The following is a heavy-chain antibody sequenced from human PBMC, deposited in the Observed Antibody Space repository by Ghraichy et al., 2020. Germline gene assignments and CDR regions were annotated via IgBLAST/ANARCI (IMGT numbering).Heavy chain of an antibody. J-gene: IGHJ5*02. Sequence: ASVKVSCKASGYTFTTFDINWVRQSTGQGLEWMGWMNPNSGASGAAQKFRGRFTMTRDTSISTAYMELNGLTSEDTGVYYCTRGGPHGGGRTDWFDPWGQGTLVTVSS. V-gene: IGHV1-8*01. D-gene: IGHD3-16*01. CDR2: MNPNSGAS. CDR3: TRGGPHGGGRTDWFDP. CDR1: GYTFTTFD.